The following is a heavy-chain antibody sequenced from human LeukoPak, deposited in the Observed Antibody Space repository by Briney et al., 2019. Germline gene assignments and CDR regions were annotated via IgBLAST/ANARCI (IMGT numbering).Heavy chain of an antibody. J-gene: IGHJ4*02. CDR2: IIPIFGTA. CDR1: GGTFSSYA. CDR3: AFQGWLVRTPFDY. D-gene: IGHD6-19*01. Sequence: SVKVSSKASGGTFSSYAISWVRQAPGQGLEWMGGIIPIFGTANYAQKFQGRFTITTDESTSTAYMELSSLRSEDTAVYYCAFQGWLVRTPFDYWGQGTLVTVSS. V-gene: IGHV1-69*05.